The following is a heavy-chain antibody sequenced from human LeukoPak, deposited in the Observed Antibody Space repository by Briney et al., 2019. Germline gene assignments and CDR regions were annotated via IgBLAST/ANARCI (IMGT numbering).Heavy chain of an antibody. V-gene: IGHV3-9*01. CDR2: ISWNSGNI. Sequence: GGSLRLSCAASGFTFDDYAMHWVRQAPGKGLEWVSGISWNSGNIGYADSVKGRFTISRDNAENSLYLQMNSLRAEDTALYYCARASGANYYGSGTYDYWGQGTLVTVSS. J-gene: IGHJ4*02. CDR3: ARASGANYYGSGTYDY. D-gene: IGHD3-10*01. CDR1: GFTFDDYA.